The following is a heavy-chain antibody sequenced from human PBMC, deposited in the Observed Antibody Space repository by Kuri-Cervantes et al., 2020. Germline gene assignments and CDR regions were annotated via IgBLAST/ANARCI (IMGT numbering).Heavy chain of an antibody. D-gene: IGHD3-3*01. J-gene: IGHJ4*02. Sequence: GESLKISCAASGFTFSSYAMHWVRQAPGKGLEWVAVISYDGSNKYYADSVEGRFTISRDNSKNTLYLQMNSLRAEDTAVYYCARSITIFGPTVDYWGQGTLVTVSS. V-gene: IGHV3-30-3*01. CDR3: ARSITIFGPTVDY. CDR2: ISYDGSNK. CDR1: GFTFSSYA.